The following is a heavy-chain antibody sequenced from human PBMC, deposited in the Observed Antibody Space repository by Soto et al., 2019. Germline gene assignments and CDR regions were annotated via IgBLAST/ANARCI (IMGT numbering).Heavy chain of an antibody. CDR1: GDSISSNY. CDR3: ARGASCTNGVCYSSPFDS. CDR2: IYYSGST. D-gene: IGHD2-8*01. J-gene: IGHJ5*01. Sequence: KTSETLSLTCTVSGDSISSNYWSWIRQPPGKGLEWIGYIYYSGSTNNNPSLKSRVTISVDTSKNQFSLKLSSVTVADTAVYYCARGASCTNGVCYSSPFDSWGQGTLVTVSS. V-gene: IGHV4-59*08.